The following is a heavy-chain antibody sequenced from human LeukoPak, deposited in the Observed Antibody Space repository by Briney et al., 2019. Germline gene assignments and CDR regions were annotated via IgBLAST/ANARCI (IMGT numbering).Heavy chain of an antibody. CDR1: GFTVSSNF. Sequence: GGSLRLSCAASGFTVSSNFMSWVRQAPGKGLEWVSVIYSGGGTYYADSVKGRFTISRDISKNTVSLQMNSLRAEDTAVYYCARDQWSYGDYARGAFDTWGQGTMVTVSP. CDR3: ARDQWSYGDYARGAFDT. J-gene: IGHJ3*02. CDR2: IYSGGGT. D-gene: IGHD4-17*01. V-gene: IGHV3-66*01.